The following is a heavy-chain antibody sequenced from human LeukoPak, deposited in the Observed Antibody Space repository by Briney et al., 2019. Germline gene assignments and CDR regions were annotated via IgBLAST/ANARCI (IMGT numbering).Heavy chain of an antibody. J-gene: IGHJ4*02. D-gene: IGHD5-24*01. CDR1: GGTFSSDA. CDR3: AREARGRDGYNPDY. V-gene: IGHV1-69*13. CDR2: IIPIFGTA. Sequence: GASVEVSCKASGGTFSSDAISWLRQAPGQGLEWMGGIIPIFGTANYAQKFQGRVTITADESTNTAYMELSSLRSEDTAVYYCAREARGRDGYNPDYWGQGTLVTVSS.